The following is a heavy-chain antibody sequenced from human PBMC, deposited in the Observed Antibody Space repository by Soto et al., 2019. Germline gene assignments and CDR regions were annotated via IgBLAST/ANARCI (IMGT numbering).Heavy chain of an antibody. CDR3: ARAGDFWSGYYTGSGMDV. CDR2: IYYSGST. Sequence: QVQLQESGPGLVRPSETLSLTCTVSGGSVSSGSYYWSWIRQPPGKGLECIGYIYYSGSTNYNPSLKSRVTISVDTSKNQFSLKLSSVTAADTAVYYCARAGDFWSGYYTGSGMDVWGQGTTVTVSS. CDR1: GGSVSSGSYY. V-gene: IGHV4-61*01. J-gene: IGHJ6*02. D-gene: IGHD3-3*01.